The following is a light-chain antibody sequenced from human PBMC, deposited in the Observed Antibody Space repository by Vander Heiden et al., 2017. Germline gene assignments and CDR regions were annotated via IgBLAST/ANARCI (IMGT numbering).Light chain of an antibody. V-gene: IGKV3-20*01. CDR2: GAS. J-gene: IGKJ1*01. CDR1: QSVSSSY. CDR3: QQDGSSPRT. Sequence: EIVLTQSPGTLSLSPGERATLSCRASQSVSSSYLAWYQQKPGQAPRRLIYGASSRATGIPDRFSGSGSGTDFTLTISRLEPEDFAVYYCQQDGSSPRTFGQGTKVEIK.